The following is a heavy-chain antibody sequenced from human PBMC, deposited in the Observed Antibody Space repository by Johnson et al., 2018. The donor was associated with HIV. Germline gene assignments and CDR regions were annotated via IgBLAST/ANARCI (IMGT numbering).Heavy chain of an antibody. CDR3: AKPPSMGADAFDI. V-gene: IGHV3-30*18. D-gene: IGHD3-16*01. CDR2: ISYDGTDQ. Sequence: QMLLVESGGGVVQPGRSLRLSCAASGFTFSSYDMHWVRQAPGKGMDWVAFISYDGTDQSYADSVTGRFNISRDNSKNALYLQMSSLRSEDTAVYYCAKPPSMGADAFDIWGQGTMVTVSS. CDR1: GFTFSSYD. J-gene: IGHJ3*02.